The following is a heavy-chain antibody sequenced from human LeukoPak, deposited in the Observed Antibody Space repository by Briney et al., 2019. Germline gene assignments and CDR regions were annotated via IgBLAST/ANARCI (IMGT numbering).Heavy chain of an antibody. CDR2: IKQDESKT. CDR1: GFSFSNYW. Sequence: GGSLRLSCAASGFSFSNYWMSWVRQAPGKGLEWVANIKQDESKTYYIDSVKGRFTISRDNARNSLYLQINSLTAGDTAVYYCAREASLYCSGNDCYWAFDRWGQGTLVTVSS. D-gene: IGHD2-2*01. V-gene: IGHV3-7*01. CDR3: AREASLYCSGNDCYWAFDR. J-gene: IGHJ5*02.